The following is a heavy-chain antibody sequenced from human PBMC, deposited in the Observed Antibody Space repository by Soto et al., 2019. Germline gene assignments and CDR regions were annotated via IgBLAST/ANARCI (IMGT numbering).Heavy chain of an antibody. Sequence: QITLKESGPTLVKPTQTLTLTCTFSGLSLSTTGVGVGWIRQPPGKALAWLALIYWDDDKRYSPSLKSRLTITQDTSKDKVVLTMTTMDPVDTATYYCVQSRCGGDCLQSYSSHYYYGLYVSGEGATVTDFS. J-gene: IGHJ6*04. V-gene: IGHV2-5*02. CDR3: VQSRCGGDCLQSYSSHYYYGLYV. CDR1: GLSLSTTGVG. CDR2: IYWDDDK. D-gene: IGHD2-21*02.